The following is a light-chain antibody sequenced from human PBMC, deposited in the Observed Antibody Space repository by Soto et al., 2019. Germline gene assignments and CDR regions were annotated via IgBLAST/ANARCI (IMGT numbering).Light chain of an antibody. CDR2: AAS. V-gene: IGKV1-27*01. CDR1: QGISNY. CDR3: QKYNNAPRT. Sequence: DIPMTQSPSSLSASVGDTVTITCRASQGISNYLAWYQQKPGQVPNLLIYAASTLQSWVPSRFSGSGSGTNCTLTISRLRPEDVATYYCQKYNNAPRTFGQGTKVEI. J-gene: IGKJ1*01.